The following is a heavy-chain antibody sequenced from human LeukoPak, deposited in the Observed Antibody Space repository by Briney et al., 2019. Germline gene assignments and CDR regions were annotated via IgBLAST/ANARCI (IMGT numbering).Heavy chain of an antibody. J-gene: IGHJ4*02. CDR1: GGSISSGGYY. CDR3: ARVRGYFDWLPTHFDY. CDR2: IYYSGST. Sequence: PSQTLSLTCTVSGGSISSGGYYWSWIRQHPGKGLEWIGYIYYSGSTYYNPSLKSRVTISVDTSKNQFSLKLSSVTAADTAVYYCARVRGYFDWLPTHFDYWGQGTLVTVSS. D-gene: IGHD3-9*01. V-gene: IGHV4-31*03.